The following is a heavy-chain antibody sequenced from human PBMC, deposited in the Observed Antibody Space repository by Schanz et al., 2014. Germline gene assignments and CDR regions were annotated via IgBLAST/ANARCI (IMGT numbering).Heavy chain of an antibody. V-gene: IGHV3-21*06. Sequence: EVQLVESGGGLVKPGGSLRLSCAASGFSFSDYSMSWVRQAPGRGLEWVSSISRSSGRIYYSDSVKGRFTISRDNAKNLVYLQMNSLTADDTAVYYCARDKGGYYPFDYWGRGTLVTVSS. CDR1: GFSFSDYS. CDR2: ISRSSGRI. D-gene: IGHD3-3*01. CDR3: ARDKGGYYPFDY. J-gene: IGHJ4*02.